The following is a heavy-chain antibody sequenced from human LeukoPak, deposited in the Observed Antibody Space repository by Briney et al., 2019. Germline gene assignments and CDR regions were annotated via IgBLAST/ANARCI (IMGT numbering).Heavy chain of an antibody. Sequence: GASVKVSCKASGYTFTSYDINWVRQATGQGLEWMGWMNPNSGNTGYAQKFQGRVTMTRNTSISTAYMELSSLRSEDTAVYYCARGLDSSSWFVFFGRDDYWGQGTLVTVSS. CDR1: GYTFTSYD. V-gene: IGHV1-8*01. CDR3: ARGLDSSSWFVFFGRDDY. J-gene: IGHJ4*02. CDR2: MNPNSGNT. D-gene: IGHD6-13*01.